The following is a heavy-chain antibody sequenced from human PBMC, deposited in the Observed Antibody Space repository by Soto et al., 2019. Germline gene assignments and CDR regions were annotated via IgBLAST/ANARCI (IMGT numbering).Heavy chain of an antibody. CDR2: VCTGGGST. CDR1: GFDVTTNC. J-gene: IGHJ5*02. V-gene: IGHV3-23*03. CDR3: AKDLARAARPSFPNWFDP. Sequence: PGGSLRLSCVGSGFDVTTNCMRWVRQAPGKGLECVSIVCTGGGSTYYADSVKGRFTISRDNSKNTLYLQMNSLRAEDTAVYYCAKDLARAARPSFPNWFDPWGQGTLVTVSS. D-gene: IGHD6-6*01.